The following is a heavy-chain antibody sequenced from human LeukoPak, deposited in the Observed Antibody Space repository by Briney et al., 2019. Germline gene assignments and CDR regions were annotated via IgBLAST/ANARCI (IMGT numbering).Heavy chain of an antibody. Sequence: SQTLSLTCTVSGGSISSGGYYWSWIRQHPGKGLEWIGYIYYSGSTYYNPSLKSRVTISVDTSKNQFSLKLSSVTAADTAVYYCAREGHSWDWSDPWGQGTLVTVSS. CDR1: GGSISSGGYY. V-gene: IGHV4-31*03. CDR3: AREGHSWDWSDP. D-gene: IGHD6-13*01. J-gene: IGHJ5*02. CDR2: IYYSGST.